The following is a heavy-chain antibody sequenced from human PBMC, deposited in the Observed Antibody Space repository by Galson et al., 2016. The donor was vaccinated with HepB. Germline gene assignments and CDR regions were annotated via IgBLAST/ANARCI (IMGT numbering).Heavy chain of an antibody. J-gene: IGHJ4*02. CDR3: ARDPLRYGDRHFDY. Sequence: SLRLSCAASGFTFSNYAMHWVRQAPGKGLEWVAIIPYDGSNKYYADSVKGRFTISRGNSKNTLYLQVNILRAEDTAVYYCARDPLRYGDRHFDYWGQGTLVTVSS. V-gene: IGHV3-30-3*01. D-gene: IGHD4-17*01. CDR2: IPYDGSNK. CDR1: GFTFSNYA.